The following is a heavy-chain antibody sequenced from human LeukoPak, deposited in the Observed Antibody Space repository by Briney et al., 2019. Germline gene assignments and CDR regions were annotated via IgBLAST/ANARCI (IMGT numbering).Heavy chain of an antibody. Sequence: SETLSLTCAVYRGSFRGYYWSWIRHPPGKGVEWIGEINHRVSTPYNPPLKSRVTISVDTSMYQFSLKLSSVTAADTAGYYCARVERRGIVVVPAAKYYYYYMDVWGKGTTVTVSS. V-gene: IGHV4-34*01. D-gene: IGHD2-2*01. CDR1: RGSFRGYY. CDR2: INHRVST. CDR3: ARVERRGIVVVPAAKYYYYYMDV. J-gene: IGHJ6*03.